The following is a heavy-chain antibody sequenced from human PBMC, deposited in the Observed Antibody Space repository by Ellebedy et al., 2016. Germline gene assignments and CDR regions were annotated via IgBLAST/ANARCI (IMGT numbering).Heavy chain of an antibody. Sequence: GGSLRLXCAASGIGFSDFFMTWIRRAPGKGLEWVATISGAGYTTFFADSVRGRFTISRDDSKNMVYLQMTSLRVEDTAVYYCRRGHYFHYWGQGTLVTVSS. V-gene: IGHV3-23*01. CDR1: GIGFSDFF. J-gene: IGHJ4*02. CDR3: RRGHYFHY. CDR2: ISGAGYTT.